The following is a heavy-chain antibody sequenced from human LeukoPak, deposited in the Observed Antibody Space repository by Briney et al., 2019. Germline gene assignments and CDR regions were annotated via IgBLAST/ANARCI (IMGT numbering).Heavy chain of an antibody. Sequence: SETLSLTCAVYGGSFSGYYWSWIRQPPGKGLEWIGEINHSGNTNYNPSLKSRVTLSVDTSKNQFSLKLRSVTAADTAVYFCARAQEAVAIDYWGQGTLVTVSS. CDR3: ARAQEAVAIDY. CDR1: GGSFSGYY. V-gene: IGHV4-34*01. J-gene: IGHJ4*02. CDR2: INHSGNT. D-gene: IGHD6-19*01.